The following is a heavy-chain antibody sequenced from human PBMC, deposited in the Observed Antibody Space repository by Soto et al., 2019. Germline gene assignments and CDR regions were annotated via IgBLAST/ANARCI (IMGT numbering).Heavy chain of an antibody. J-gene: IGHJ5*02. Sequence: QVQLQETGPGLVKPSQTLSLTCTVSGGSISSGGYYWNWIRQHPGKGLEWIGYIYYIGSTYYNPSLKSRVTLSLDTSKDQFSLRLSSVTAADTAVYYCARSVFPWGQGTLVTVSS. CDR1: GGSISSGGYY. CDR3: ARSVFP. CDR2: IYYIGST. V-gene: IGHV4-31*03.